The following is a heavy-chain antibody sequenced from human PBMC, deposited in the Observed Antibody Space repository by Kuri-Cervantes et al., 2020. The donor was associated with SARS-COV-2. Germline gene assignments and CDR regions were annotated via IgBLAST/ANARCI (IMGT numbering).Heavy chain of an antibody. CDR2: MNPNSGNT. CDR3: ARDGYNFIPFDY. V-gene: IGHV1-8*03. J-gene: IGHJ4*02. Sequence: ASVKVSCKASGYTFTSYDINWVRQATGQGLEWMGWMNPNSGNTGYAQKFQGRVTITRNTSISTAYMELSSLRSEDTAVYYCARDGYNFIPFDYWGQGILVTVSS. CDR1: GYTFTSYD. D-gene: IGHD5-24*01.